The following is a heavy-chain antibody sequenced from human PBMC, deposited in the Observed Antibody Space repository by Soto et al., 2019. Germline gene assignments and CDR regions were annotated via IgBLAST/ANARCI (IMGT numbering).Heavy chain of an antibody. CDR3: ARGVVVVPAARQDYYGMDV. Sequence: ASVKVSCKASGYTFTGYYMHWVRQAPGQGLEWMGWINPNSGGTNYAQKFQGWVTMTRDTSISTAYMELSRLRSDDTAVYYCARGVVVVPAARQDYYGMDVWGQGTTVTVSS. D-gene: IGHD2-2*01. CDR1: GYTFTGYY. CDR2: INPNSGGT. J-gene: IGHJ6*02. V-gene: IGHV1-2*04.